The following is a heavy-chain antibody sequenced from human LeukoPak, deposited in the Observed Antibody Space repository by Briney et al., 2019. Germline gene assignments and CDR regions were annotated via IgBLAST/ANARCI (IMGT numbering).Heavy chain of an antibody. CDR2: INHSGST. Sequence: SETLSLTCTVSGGSISSYYWSWIRQPPGKGLEWIGEINHSGSTNYNPSLKSRVTISVDTSKNQFSLKLSSVTAADTAVYYCARGGIHIVATPYYYYMDVWGKGTTVTVSS. V-gene: IGHV4-34*01. CDR1: GGSISSYY. J-gene: IGHJ6*03. D-gene: IGHD5-12*01. CDR3: ARGGIHIVATPYYYYMDV.